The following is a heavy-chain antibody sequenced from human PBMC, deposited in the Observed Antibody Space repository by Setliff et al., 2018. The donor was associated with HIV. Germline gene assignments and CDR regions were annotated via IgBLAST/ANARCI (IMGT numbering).Heavy chain of an antibody. Sequence: ASVKVSCKASGYTFTSYDISWVRQAPGQGLEWMGWISAYNGNTNYAQKLQGKVTMTTDTSTSTAYMELRSLRSDDTAVYYCAREIGDYYDSSGYYPPTDYYYGMDVWGQGTTVTVSS. CDR1: GYTFTSYD. CDR3: AREIGDYYDSSGYYPPTDYYYGMDV. V-gene: IGHV1-18*01. CDR2: ISAYNGNT. J-gene: IGHJ6*02. D-gene: IGHD3-22*01.